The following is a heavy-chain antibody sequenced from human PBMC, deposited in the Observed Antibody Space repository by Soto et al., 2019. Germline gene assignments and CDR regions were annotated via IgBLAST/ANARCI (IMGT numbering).Heavy chain of an antibody. J-gene: IGHJ4*02. Sequence: GESLRLSCAASGFTFGSYSMNWVRPAPGKWLEWVSSISSSSSYIYYADSVKGRFTISRDNAKNSLYLQMNSLRAEDTAVYYCASGFVYYDFWSGYYIDYWGQGTLVTVSS. D-gene: IGHD3-3*01. CDR3: ASGFVYYDFWSGYYIDY. V-gene: IGHV3-21*01. CDR2: ISSSSSYI. CDR1: GFTFGSYS.